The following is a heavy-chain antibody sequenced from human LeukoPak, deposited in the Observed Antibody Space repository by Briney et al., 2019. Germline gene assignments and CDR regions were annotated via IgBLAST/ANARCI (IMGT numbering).Heavy chain of an antibody. CDR1: GFTVSNNY. Sequence: PGGSLRLSCAASGFTVSNNYMTWVRQASGKGLEWVSILYSGGATYYTESVKGRFTISRDNSKNTLYLQMNSLGVEDTAIYFCAKVVQTGNSMFDYWGQGALVTVSS. D-gene: IGHD2/OR15-2a*01. CDR2: LYSGGAT. J-gene: IGHJ4*01. V-gene: IGHV3-53*01. CDR3: AKVVQTGNSMFDY.